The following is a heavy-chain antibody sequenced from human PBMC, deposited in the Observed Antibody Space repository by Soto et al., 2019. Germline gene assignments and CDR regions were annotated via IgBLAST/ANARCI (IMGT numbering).Heavy chain of an antibody. CDR3: AREGYYERWFDP. D-gene: IGHD3-3*01. Sequence: SVKVSCKASGGTFSSYAISWVRQAPGQGLEWMGGIIPIFGTANYAQKFQGRVTITADKSTSTAYMELSSLRSEDTAVYYCAREGYYERWFDPWGQGTMVTVSS. CDR1: GGTFSSYA. CDR2: IIPIFGTA. V-gene: IGHV1-69*06. J-gene: IGHJ5*02.